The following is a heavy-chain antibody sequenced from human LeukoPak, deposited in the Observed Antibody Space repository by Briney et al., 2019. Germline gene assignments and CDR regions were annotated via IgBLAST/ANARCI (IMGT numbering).Heavy chain of an antibody. CDR2: IYSGVST. V-gene: IGHV3-53*01. J-gene: IGHJ2*01. CDR1: GFTVSSNY. Sequence: GWPLRLSCAASGFTVSSNYMSWVRQAPGKGLEWVSVIYSGVSTYYADSVKGRFTISRDNSKNTLYLQMNSLRAEDTALYYCARDRRYYDSSGYYFHWYFDLWGRGTLVTVSS. D-gene: IGHD3-22*01. CDR3: ARDRRYYDSSGYYFHWYFDL.